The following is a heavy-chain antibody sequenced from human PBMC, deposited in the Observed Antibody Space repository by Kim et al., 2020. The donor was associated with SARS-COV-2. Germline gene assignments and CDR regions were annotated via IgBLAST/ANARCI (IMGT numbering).Heavy chain of an antibody. J-gene: IGHJ4*02. CDR3: AKDSSSGWYIDY. Sequence: YAESGKGRLTTSRDNTKSTLYLQMNSLRAEDTAVYYCAKDSSSGWYIDYWGQGTLVTVSS. D-gene: IGHD6-19*01. V-gene: IGHV3-23*01.